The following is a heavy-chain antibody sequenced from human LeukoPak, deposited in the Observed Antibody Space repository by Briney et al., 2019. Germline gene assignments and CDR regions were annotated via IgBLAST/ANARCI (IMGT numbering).Heavy chain of an antibody. Sequence: ASVKVSCKASGYTFTSYAMHWVRQAPGQRLEWMGWINAGNGNTKYSQKFQGRVTITRDTSASTAYMELSSLRSEDTAVYCCARFPVVTFGGVIVRDYWGQGTLVTVSS. D-gene: IGHD3-16*02. V-gene: IGHV1-3*01. CDR2: INAGNGNT. J-gene: IGHJ4*02. CDR1: GYTFTSYA. CDR3: ARFPVVTFGGVIVRDY.